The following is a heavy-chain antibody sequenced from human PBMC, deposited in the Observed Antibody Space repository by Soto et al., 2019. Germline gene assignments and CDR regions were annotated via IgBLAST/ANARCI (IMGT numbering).Heavy chain of an antibody. CDR3: ARGGISHWAYFYYMDV. J-gene: IGHJ6*03. CDR1: GVSLSDYF. Sequence: SETLSHTCVVSGVSLSDYFWIWIRQPPGMALEWIGEINHLGSINYNPSLKSRVTMSVDTSKNQFSLTLNSVTAADTATYYCARGGISHWAYFYYMDVWDRGTTVTVSS. D-gene: IGHD2-21*01. CDR2: INHLGSI. V-gene: IGHV4-34*01.